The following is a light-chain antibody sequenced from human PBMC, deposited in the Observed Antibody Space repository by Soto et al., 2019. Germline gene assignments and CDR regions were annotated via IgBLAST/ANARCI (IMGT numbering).Light chain of an antibody. CDR2: DAS. Sequence: EIVLTQSPATLSLSPGERATLSCRASQSVSSYLAWYQQKPGQAPRLLIYDASNRATGIPARFSGSGSGTDFTLTISSLEPEDFAFYYCQQRSNWPPATFGQGTNVEIK. J-gene: IGKJ1*01. V-gene: IGKV3-11*01. CDR3: QQRSNWPPAT. CDR1: QSVSSY.